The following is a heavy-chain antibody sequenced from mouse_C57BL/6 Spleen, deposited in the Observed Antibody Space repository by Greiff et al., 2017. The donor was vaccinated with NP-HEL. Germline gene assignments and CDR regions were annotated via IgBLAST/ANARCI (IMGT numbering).Heavy chain of an antibody. D-gene: IGHD1-1*01. CDR1: GYTFTSYT. J-gene: IGHJ4*01. V-gene: IGHV1-4*01. Sequence: VKLVESGAELARPGASVKMSCKASGYTFTSYTMHWVKQRPGQGLEWIGYINPSSGYTKYNQKFKDKAPLTAYKSSSTAYMQQSSLTSEDSAVYYCASEADYYGSHYYAMDYWGQGTSGTVSS. CDR2: INPSSGYT. CDR3: ASEADYYGSHYYAMDY.